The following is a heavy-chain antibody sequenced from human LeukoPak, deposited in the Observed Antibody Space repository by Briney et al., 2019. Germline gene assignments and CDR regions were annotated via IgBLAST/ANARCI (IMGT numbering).Heavy chain of an antibody. CDR3: ARGVDDILTGGALY. V-gene: IGHV3-64*01. D-gene: IGHD3-9*01. Sequence: GGSLRLSCAASGFTFSSYAMHWVRQAPGKGLEYVSAISSNGGSTYYANSVKGRFTISRDNSKNTLYLQMGSLRAEDMAVYYCARGVDDILTGGALYWGQGTLVTVSS. CDR2: ISSNGGST. J-gene: IGHJ4*02. CDR1: GFTFSSYA.